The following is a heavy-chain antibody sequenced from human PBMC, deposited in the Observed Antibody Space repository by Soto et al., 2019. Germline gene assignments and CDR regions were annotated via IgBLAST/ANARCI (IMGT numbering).Heavy chain of an antibody. CDR1: GYTFTSYG. V-gene: IGHV1-18*01. D-gene: IGHD6-13*01. CDR2: VSAYNGNT. J-gene: IGHJ4*02. Sequence: QVQLVQSGAEVKKPGASVKVSCKASGYTFTSYGISWVRQAPGQGLEWMGWVSAYNGNTNDAQKLQGRVTMTTDTSTSTAYMALRSLRSDDTAVYYCARDPPTIASAGREDYWGQGTLVTVSS. CDR3: ARDPPTIASAGREDY.